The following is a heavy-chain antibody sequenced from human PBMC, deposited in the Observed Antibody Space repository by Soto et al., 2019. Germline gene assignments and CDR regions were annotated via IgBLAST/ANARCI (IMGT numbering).Heavy chain of an antibody. CDR3: ARSPELLGYYYGMDV. V-gene: IGHV1-18*01. J-gene: IGHJ6*02. D-gene: IGHD1-26*01. CDR2: ISAYNGNT. CDR1: GYTFTIYG. Sequence: ASVKVSCKASGYTFTIYGISGVLQSPLQGREWMGWISAYNGNTNYAQKLQGRVTMTTDTSTSTAYMELRSLRSDDTAVYYCARSPELLGYYYGMDVWGQGTTVTVS.